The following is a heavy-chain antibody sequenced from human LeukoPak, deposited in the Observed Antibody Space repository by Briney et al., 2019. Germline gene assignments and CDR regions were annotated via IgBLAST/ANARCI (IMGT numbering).Heavy chain of an antibody. CDR3: AGVKAAAGTSTAYYYYYGMDV. Sequence: ASVKVSCKASGYTFTSYYMHWVRQAPGQGLEWMGIINPSGGSTSYAQKFQGRVTMTRDTSTSTVYMELSSLRSEDTAVYYCAGVKAAAGTSTAYYYYYGMDVWGQGTTVTVSS. V-gene: IGHV1-46*01. D-gene: IGHD6-13*01. CDR2: INPSGGST. CDR1: GYTFTSYY. J-gene: IGHJ6*02.